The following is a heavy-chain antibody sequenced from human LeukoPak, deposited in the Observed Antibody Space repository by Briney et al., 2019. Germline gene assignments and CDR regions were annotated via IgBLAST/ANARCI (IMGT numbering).Heavy chain of an antibody. D-gene: IGHD5-24*01. CDR2: MYYSGST. Sequence: SETLSLTCTVSGGSISSYYWGWIRQPPGKGLEWIGTMYYSGSTYYNPSLKSRVTISEDTSKNQFSLKLSSVTAADTAVYYCASWHEMATIWATFDYWGQGTLVTASS. CDR1: GGSISSYY. CDR3: ASWHEMATIWATFDY. V-gene: IGHV4-39*01. J-gene: IGHJ4*02.